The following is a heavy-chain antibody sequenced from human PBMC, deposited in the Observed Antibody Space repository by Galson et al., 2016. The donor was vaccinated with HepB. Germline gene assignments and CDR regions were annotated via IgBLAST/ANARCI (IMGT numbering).Heavy chain of an antibody. V-gene: IGHV1-69*13. J-gene: IGHJ4*02. Sequence: SVKVSCKASGGTFRSYAISWVRQAPGRGLEWMGGNIPLFGTTNSAQKFQGRVTFTADESTNTAYMELSSLRSEDTAVYVCARDRYGHNFFFDYWGQGTLVTVSS. CDR3: ARDRYGHNFFFDY. CDR1: GGTFRSYA. D-gene: IGHD5-24*01. CDR2: NIPLFGTT.